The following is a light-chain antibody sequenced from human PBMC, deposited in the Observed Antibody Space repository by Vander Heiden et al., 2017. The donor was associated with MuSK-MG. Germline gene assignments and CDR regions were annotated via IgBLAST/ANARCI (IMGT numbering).Light chain of an antibody. Sequence: EIVLTQSPDTLSLSPGERATLSCTASQSVPGRFLAWYQQKPGQAPRLVIYGTSGRATGIPDRFSGSGSGTDFTLTISRLEPEDFAVFYCQQYGTAPPYTFGQGTKLXIK. V-gene: IGKV3-20*01. CDR3: QQYGTAPPYT. J-gene: IGKJ2*01. CDR2: GTS. CDR1: QSVPGRF.